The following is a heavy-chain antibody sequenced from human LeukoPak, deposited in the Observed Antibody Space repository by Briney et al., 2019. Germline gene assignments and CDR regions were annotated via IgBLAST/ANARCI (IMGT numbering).Heavy chain of an antibody. CDR1: GYTFTSYG. V-gene: IGHV1-18*01. D-gene: IGHD5-18*01. J-gene: IGHJ5*02. CDR2: ISAYNGNT. Sequence: ASVKVSCKASGYTFTSYGISWVRQAPGQGLEWMGWISAYNGNTNYAQKLQGRVTMTTDTSTSTAYMELRSLRSDDTAVYYCARDHARGIQLWPRDNWFDPWGQGTLVTVSS. CDR3: ARDHARGIQLWPRDNWFDP.